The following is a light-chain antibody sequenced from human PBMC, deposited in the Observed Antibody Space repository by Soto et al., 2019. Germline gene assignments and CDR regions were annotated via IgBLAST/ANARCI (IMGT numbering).Light chain of an antibody. J-gene: IGKJ1*01. CDR1: RNVNTY. CDR3: QESYSSLWGT. Sequence: DIQMTQSPSSLSASVGDRVTITCQTSRNVNTYLNWYQQKPGKAPKLLIYGASNLRSGVPLRFSGSGSGTDFTLTISSLEPEDFATYYCQESYSSLWGTCGQGTKV. CDR2: GAS. V-gene: IGKV1-39*01.